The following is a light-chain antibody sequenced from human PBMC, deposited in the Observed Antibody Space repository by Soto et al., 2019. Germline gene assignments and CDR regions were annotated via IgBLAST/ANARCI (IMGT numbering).Light chain of an antibody. CDR2: DGT. Sequence: QSALTQPASVSGSPGQSITVSCSGTSSDVGSYNLVSWFQQHPNKAPKLIIYDGTERPSGVSNRFSGSTSGNTASLTISGLQDEDEADYYCCSNADSVIFGGGTKLTVL. V-gene: IGLV2-23*01. CDR3: CSNADSVI. J-gene: IGLJ2*01. CDR1: SSDVGSYNL.